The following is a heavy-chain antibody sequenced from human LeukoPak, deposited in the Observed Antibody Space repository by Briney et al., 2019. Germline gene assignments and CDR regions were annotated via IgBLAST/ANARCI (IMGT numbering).Heavy chain of an antibody. J-gene: IGHJ4*02. CDR1: GFTFDDYA. Sequence: GRSLRPSCAASGFTFDDYAMHWVRHAPGKGLEWVSGISWNSGSIGYADSVKGRFTISRDNAKNSLYLQMNSLRAEDTALYYCAKGYSYGYVIDYWGQGTLVTVSS. CDR2: ISWNSGSI. CDR3: AKGYSYGYVIDY. D-gene: IGHD5-18*01. V-gene: IGHV3-9*01.